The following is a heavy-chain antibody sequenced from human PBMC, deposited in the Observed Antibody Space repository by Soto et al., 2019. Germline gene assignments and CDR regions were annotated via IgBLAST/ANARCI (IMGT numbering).Heavy chain of an antibody. J-gene: IGHJ4*02. CDR2: IYWDDDK. Sequence: QITLKESGPPLVKPTQTLTLTCTFSGFSLSTSGVGVGWIRQPPGKALEWLALIYWDDDKRYSPSHKSRLTITKDTSKNQVVLTMTNRDPVDTATYYCAHFFSSDFDYWGQGTLVTVSS. D-gene: IGHD6-19*01. CDR3: AHFFSSDFDY. V-gene: IGHV2-5*02. CDR1: GFSLSTSGVG.